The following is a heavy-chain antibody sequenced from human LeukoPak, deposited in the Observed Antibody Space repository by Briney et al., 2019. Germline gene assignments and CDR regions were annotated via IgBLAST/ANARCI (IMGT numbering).Heavy chain of an antibody. CDR2: IIPFLGTA. CDR1: GRTFSTYA. D-gene: IGHD3-22*01. J-gene: IGHJ5*02. Sequence: ASVKASCKASGRTFSTYAISWVRQAPGQGLEWMGGIIPFLGTANYAQKVKGRVTITADEFTSTAYMELSSLRSEDTAVFYCASNTNYHDNTCHYVLDAWGQGTLVTVSS. V-gene: IGHV1-69*13. CDR3: ASNTNYHDNTCHYVLDA.